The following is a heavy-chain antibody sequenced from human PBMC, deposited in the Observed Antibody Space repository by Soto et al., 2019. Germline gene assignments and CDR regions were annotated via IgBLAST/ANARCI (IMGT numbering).Heavy chain of an antibody. CDR2: IYYSGTT. V-gene: IGHV4-59*11. Sequence: SETLSLTCTVSGGSISGHYWSWSRQPPGKGLEWIGYIYYSGTTSYNPSLNSRVTMSVDTSKNQFSLKVNSVTAADTAVYYCARESYYGSGATVVAYWGQGTLVTVSS. CDR3: ARESYYGSGATVVAY. CDR1: GGSISGHY. D-gene: IGHD3-10*01. J-gene: IGHJ4*02.